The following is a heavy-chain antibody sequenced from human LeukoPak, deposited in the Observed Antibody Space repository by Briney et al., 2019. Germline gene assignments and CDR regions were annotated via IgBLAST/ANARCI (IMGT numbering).Heavy chain of an antibody. Sequence: SETLSLTCTVSGGSISSYYWSWIRQPAGKGLEWIGRINTSGSTNYNPSLKSRVTMSVDTSKNQFYLKLSSVTAADTAVYYCARDRSYYYGSGSPWYDYWGQGTLVTVSS. CDR2: INTSGST. CDR1: GGSISSYY. D-gene: IGHD3-10*01. J-gene: IGHJ4*02. CDR3: ARDRSYYYGSGSPWYDY. V-gene: IGHV4-4*07.